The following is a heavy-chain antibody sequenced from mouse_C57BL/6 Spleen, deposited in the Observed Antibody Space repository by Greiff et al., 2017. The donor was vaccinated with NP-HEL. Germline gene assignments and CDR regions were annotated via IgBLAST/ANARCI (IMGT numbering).Heavy chain of an antibody. D-gene: IGHD1-1*01. CDR3: ARDTVVASDF. Sequence: VKLQQPGAELVKPGASVKLSCKASGYTFTSYWMPWVQQRPGQGLEWIGMIHPNSGSTNYTEKFKSKATMTVDKSSSTVYMQLSSLTSEDTAVYYCARDTVVASDFWGQGTTLTVSS. CDR2: IHPNSGST. CDR1: GYTFTSYW. J-gene: IGHJ2*01. V-gene: IGHV1-64*01.